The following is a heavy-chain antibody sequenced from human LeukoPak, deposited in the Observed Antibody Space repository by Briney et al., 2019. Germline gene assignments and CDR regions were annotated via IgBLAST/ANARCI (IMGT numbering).Heavy chain of an antibody. CDR2: IYYSEST. CDR3: ARSISFYAYFDF. CDR1: GGSIGSYY. V-gene: IGHV4-59*01. J-gene: IGHJ4*02. D-gene: IGHD5/OR15-5a*01. Sequence: SETLSLTCTVSGGSIGSYYWHWIRQPPGKGLEWVGYIYYSESTNYNPSLKSRLTISVDTSKNQFSLKLSSVTAADTAVYFCARSISFYAYFDFCGQGTLVTVSS.